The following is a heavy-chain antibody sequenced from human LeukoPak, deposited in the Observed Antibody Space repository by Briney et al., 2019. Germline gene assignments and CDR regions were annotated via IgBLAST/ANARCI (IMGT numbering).Heavy chain of an antibody. CDR3: ASTPYYYDSSGYYKRAYYYYGMDV. CDR1: GGSISSYY. J-gene: IGHJ6*02. D-gene: IGHD3-22*01. CDR2: FYYSGST. Sequence: PSETLSLTCTVSGGSISSYYWSWIRQPPGKGLERIGYFYYSGSTYYNPSLKSRVTISVDTSKNQFSLKLSSVTAADTAVYYCASTPYYYDSSGYYKRAYYYYGMDVWGQGTTVTVSS. V-gene: IGHV4-59*01.